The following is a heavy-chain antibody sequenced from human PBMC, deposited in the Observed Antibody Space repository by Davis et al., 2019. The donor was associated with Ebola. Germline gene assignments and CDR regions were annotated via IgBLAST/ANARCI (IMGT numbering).Heavy chain of an antibody. CDR2: IYRDERT. Sequence: GESLKISCAASRVTSTTNWIHWVRQAPGKGPEWVSVIYRDERTYYANSVRGRFTISRDNSKNTIYLQMDSLRVDDTAMYYCARHVYGDFWYFDLWGRGTRVTVSS. D-gene: IGHD4-17*01. CDR3: ARHVYGDFWYFDL. V-gene: IGHV3-66*04. J-gene: IGHJ2*01. CDR1: RVTSTTNW.